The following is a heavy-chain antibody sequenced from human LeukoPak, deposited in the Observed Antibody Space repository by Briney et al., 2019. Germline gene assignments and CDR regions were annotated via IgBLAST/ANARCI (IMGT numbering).Heavy chain of an antibody. D-gene: IGHD3-10*01. CDR2: ISGSGGST. J-gene: IGHJ4*02. V-gene: IGHV3-23*01. CDR3: TCNYYGSGSYYRRGHY. Sequence: PGGSLRLSCAASGFTFSSYAMSWVRQAPGKGLEWVSTISGSGGSTHYADSVKGRFTISRDNSKNTLYLQMNSLRAEDTAVYYCTCNYYGSGSYYRRGHYWGQGTLVTVSS. CDR1: GFTFSSYA.